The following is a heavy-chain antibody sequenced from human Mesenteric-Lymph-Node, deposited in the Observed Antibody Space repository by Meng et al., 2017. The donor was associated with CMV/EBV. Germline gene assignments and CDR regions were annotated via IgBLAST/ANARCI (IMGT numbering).Heavy chain of an antibody. Sequence: GGSLRLSCAASGFTFSSYAMHWVRQAPGKGLGWVAVISYDGSNKYYADSVKGRFTISRDNSKNTLYLQMNSLRAEDTAVYYCASAIRVAGNYYYGMDVWGQGTTVTVSS. V-gene: IGHV3-30-3*01. CDR3: ASAIRVAGNYYYGMDV. D-gene: IGHD6-19*01. CDR1: GFTFSSYA. J-gene: IGHJ6*02. CDR2: ISYDGSNK.